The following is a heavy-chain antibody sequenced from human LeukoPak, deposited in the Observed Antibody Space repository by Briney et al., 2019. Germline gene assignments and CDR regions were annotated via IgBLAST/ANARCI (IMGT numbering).Heavy chain of an antibody. V-gene: IGHV3-53*01. Sequence: GGSLRLSCAVSGFTFNSHAMCWVRQAPGKGLEWVSVIHSGGATYYADSVKGRFTISRDNSKNTLYLQMNTLRAEDTAVYYCARGRGYGAYDWNDYWGQGTLVTVSS. CDR3: ARGRGYGAYDWNDY. CDR1: GFTFNSHA. D-gene: IGHD5-12*01. CDR2: IHSGGAT. J-gene: IGHJ4*02.